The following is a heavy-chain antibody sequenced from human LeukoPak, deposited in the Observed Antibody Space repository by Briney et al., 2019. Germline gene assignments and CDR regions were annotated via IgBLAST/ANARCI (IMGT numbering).Heavy chain of an antibody. CDR3: ARDQQQLVSTPFDC. J-gene: IGHJ4*02. CDR1: GFTFSSYW. Sequence: GGSLRLSCAASGFTFSSYWMSWVRQAPGKGLEWVANIKQDGSEKYYVDSVKGRFTISRDNAKNSLYLQMNSLRAEDTAVYYCARDQQQLVSTPFDCWGQGTLVTVSS. D-gene: IGHD6-13*01. V-gene: IGHV3-7*01. CDR2: IKQDGSEK.